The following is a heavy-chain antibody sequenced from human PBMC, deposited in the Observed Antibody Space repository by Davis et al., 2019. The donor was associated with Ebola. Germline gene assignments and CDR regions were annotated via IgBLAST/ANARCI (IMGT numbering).Heavy chain of an antibody. CDR1: GGSISKYY. Sequence: SETLSLTCTVSGGSISKYYWSWIRQPPGRGLEWIGYIYYSGSTHYNPSLKSRVTISVDTSKNQFSLRLNSATAADTAIYYCARGNDLDYYMDVWGKGTTVTVSS. CDR2: IYYSGST. J-gene: IGHJ6*03. V-gene: IGHV4-59*01. CDR3: ARGNDLDYYMDV. D-gene: IGHD2-21*02.